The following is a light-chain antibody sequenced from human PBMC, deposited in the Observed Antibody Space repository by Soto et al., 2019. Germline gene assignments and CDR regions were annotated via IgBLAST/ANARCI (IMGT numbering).Light chain of an antibody. J-gene: IGKJ5*01. CDR1: QSFSSSY. Sequence: EIVLTQSPGTLSFSPGERSALSFSPSQSFSSSYLAWYQQKPGQAPRLLIYGASSRATGIPDRFSGSGSGTDFTLTISRLEPEDFAVYYCQQYGSSPLITFGQGTRLEIK. CDR2: GAS. V-gene: IGKV3-20*01. CDR3: QQYGSSPLIT.